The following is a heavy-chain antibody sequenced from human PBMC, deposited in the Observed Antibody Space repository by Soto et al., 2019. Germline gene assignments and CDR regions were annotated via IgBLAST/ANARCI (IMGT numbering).Heavy chain of an antibody. J-gene: IGHJ4*02. CDR1: GFTFTSYA. V-gene: IGHV3-30-3*01. CDR3: AKSWDPGPFDY. CDR2: ITYDGSTK. D-gene: IGHD1-26*01. Sequence: QVQLVESGGGVAQPGRSLRLSCAASGFTFTSYAMHWVRQAPGEGLEWLALITYDGSTKYYADSVKGRFTISRDNSKNTLYLQMNSLRAEDTAVYYCAKSWDPGPFDYWGQGTLVTVSS.